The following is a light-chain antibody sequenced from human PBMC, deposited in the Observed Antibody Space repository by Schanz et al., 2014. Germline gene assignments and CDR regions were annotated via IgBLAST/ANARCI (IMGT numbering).Light chain of an antibody. V-gene: IGLV2-14*03. CDR3: SSHTAITTAVV. J-gene: IGLJ2*01. CDR1: SSDVGAYNY. Sequence: QSALTQPASVSGSPGQSITISCTGTSSDVGAYNYVSWYQHHPGKAPKLMIYDVSIRPSGVPDRFSGSKSGNTASLTISGLQAADEADYHCSSHTAITTAVVFGGGTKLTVL. CDR2: DVS.